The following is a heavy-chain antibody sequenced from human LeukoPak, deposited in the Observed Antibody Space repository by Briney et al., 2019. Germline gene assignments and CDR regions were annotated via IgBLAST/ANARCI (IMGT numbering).Heavy chain of an antibody. J-gene: IGHJ4*02. CDR3: AKDTYISAAEFDY. V-gene: IGHV3-23*01. CDR1: GFTFSSYA. D-gene: IGHD6-13*01. Sequence: PGGSLSLSCAASGFTFSSYAMSWVRQAPGQGLQWVSAISGGGRSTYYADSVKGRFNISRDDSKDTLYLQMYRLRAEDTGIYYCAKDTYISAAEFDYWGQGTLVTVSS. CDR2: ISGGGRST.